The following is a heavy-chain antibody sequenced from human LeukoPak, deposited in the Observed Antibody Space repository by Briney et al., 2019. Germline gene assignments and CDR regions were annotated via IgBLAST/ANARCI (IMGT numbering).Heavy chain of an antibody. J-gene: IGHJ5*02. CDR1: GGSFSGYY. V-gene: IGHV4-34*01. CDR2: INHSGST. CDR3: ARSTSGGYWFDP. Sequence: SETLSLTCAVYGGSFSGYYRSWIRQPPGKGLEWIGEINHSGSTNYNPSLKSRVTISVDTSKNQFSLKLSSVTAADTAVYYCARSTSGGYWFDPWGQGTLVTVSS. D-gene: IGHD2-8*02.